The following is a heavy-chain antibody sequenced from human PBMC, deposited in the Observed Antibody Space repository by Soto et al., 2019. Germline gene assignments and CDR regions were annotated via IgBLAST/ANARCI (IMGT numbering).Heavy chain of an antibody. CDR2: VYFSGST. CDR1: GDSVSSGDYY. Sequence: SETLSLTCSVSGDSVSSGDYYWSWIRQPPGKGLEWIGHVYFSGSTNYIPSLKSRLTMSVDTAKNQFSLKLNSVTAADTAVYSCARIRVPTYMIYWPDRWGQGNQVTVS. D-gene: IGHD3-16*01. J-gene: IGHJ5*02. V-gene: IGHV4-61*08. CDR3: ARIRVPTYMIYWPDR.